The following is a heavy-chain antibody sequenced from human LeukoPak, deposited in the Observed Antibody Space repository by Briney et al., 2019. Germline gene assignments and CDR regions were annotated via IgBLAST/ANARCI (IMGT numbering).Heavy chain of an antibody. V-gene: IGHV4-30-4*01. CDR1: GGSISSGDYF. CDR2: IYYSGTT. D-gene: IGHD3-3*01. Sequence: SETLSLTCTVSGGSISSGDYFWTWIRQPPGKGLEYIGYIYYSGTTYYNPSLKSRITMSVDMSANQFSLRLTSVSAADTAVYYCTRAYWIGFHFDSWGQGILVSVSS. J-gene: IGHJ4*02. CDR3: TRAYWIGFHFDS.